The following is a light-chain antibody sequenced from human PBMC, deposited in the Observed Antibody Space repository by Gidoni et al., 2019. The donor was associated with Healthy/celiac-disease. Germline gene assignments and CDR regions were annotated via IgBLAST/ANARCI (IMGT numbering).Light chain of an antibody. V-gene: IGLV3-1*01. CDR3: QAWDSSHVV. CDR1: KLGDKY. J-gene: IGLJ2*01. Sequence: SYELTQPPSVSVSPGQTASITCSGDKLGDKYARWCQQKPGQSPVLVIYQDSKRPSGIPERFSGSNSGNTATLTISGTQAMDEADYYCQAWDSSHVVFGGGTKLTVL. CDR2: QDS.